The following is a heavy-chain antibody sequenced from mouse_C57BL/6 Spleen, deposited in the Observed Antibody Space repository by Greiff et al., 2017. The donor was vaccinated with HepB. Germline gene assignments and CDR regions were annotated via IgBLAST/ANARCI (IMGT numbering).Heavy chain of an antibody. J-gene: IGHJ2*01. D-gene: IGHD1-1*01. Sequence: QVQLKQPGAELVMPGASVKLSCKASGYTFTSYWMHWVKQRPGQGLEWIGEIDPSDSYTNYNQKFKGKSTLTVDKSSSTAYMQLSSLTSEDSAVYYCARFLITTVVGYFDYWGQGTTLTVSS. V-gene: IGHV1-69*01. CDR2: IDPSDSYT. CDR3: ARFLITTVVGYFDY. CDR1: GYTFTSYW.